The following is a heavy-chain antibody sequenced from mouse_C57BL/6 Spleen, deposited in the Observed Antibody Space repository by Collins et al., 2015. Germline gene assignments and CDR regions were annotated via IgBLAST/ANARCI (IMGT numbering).Heavy chain of an antibody. CDR3: ARRDYYGSSYIDY. CDR2: IHPNSGST. V-gene: IGHV1-64*01. Sequence: VKLSCKASGYTFTSYWMHWVKQRPGQGLEWIGMIHPNSGSTNYNEKFKSKATLTVDKSSSTAYMQLSSLTSEDSAVYYCARRDYYGSSYIDYWGQDTTLTVSS. D-gene: IGHD1-1*01. J-gene: IGHJ2*01. CDR1: GYTFTSYW.